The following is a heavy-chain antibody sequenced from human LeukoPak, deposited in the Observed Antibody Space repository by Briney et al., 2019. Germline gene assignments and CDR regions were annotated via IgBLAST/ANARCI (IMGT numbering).Heavy chain of an antibody. V-gene: IGHV4-39*07. CDR3: ARLGPSPGAAAGPFDY. Sequence: GSLRLSCAASGFTFSSYSMNWVRQPPGKGLEWIGSIYYSGSTYYNPSLKSRVTISVDTSKNQFSLKLSSVTAADTAVYYCARLGPSPGAAAGPFDYWGQGTLVTVSA. D-gene: IGHD6-13*01. CDR2: IYYSGST. J-gene: IGHJ4*02. CDR1: GFTFSSYS.